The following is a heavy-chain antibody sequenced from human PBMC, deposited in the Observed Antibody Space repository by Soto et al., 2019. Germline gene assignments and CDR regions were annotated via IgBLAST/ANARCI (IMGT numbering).Heavy chain of an antibody. V-gene: IGHV3-30*03. CDR2: ISSDGSNQ. J-gene: IGHJ4*02. Sequence: GGSLRLSCAASGFTFSNYGIHWVRQAPGKGLEWEALISSDGSNQYYADSVEGRFTISRDNSRYTVFLQVSSLRSDDTAIYYCATGAHWGYFWGQGTLVTVSS. CDR1: GFTFSNYG. D-gene: IGHD7-27*01. CDR3: ATGAHWGYF.